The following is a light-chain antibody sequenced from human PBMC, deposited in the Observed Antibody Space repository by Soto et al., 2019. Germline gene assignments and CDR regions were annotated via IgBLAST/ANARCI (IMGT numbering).Light chain of an antibody. Sequence: DIQMTQSPSSLSASVGDRVTITGRASQSISNSLNWYQRKLGKVPKVLIYGASSLQRGVPSRFSGSGSGTDFTLTISSLXPEDFATYYCQESYTDLWGKFGEGTKVDIK. V-gene: IGKV1-39*01. CDR2: GAS. CDR1: QSISNS. J-gene: IGKJ1*01. CDR3: QESYTDLWGK.